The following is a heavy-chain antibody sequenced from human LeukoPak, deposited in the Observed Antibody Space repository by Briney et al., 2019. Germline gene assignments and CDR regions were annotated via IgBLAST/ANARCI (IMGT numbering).Heavy chain of an antibody. V-gene: IGHV4-4*02. Sequence: TSETLSLTCAVSGGSISSSNWWSWVRQPPGKGLEWIGEIYHSGSTNYNPSLKSRVTISVDKSKNQFSLKLSSVTAADTAVYYCARGGGHYYDSSGYWFPLDYWGQGTLVTVSS. CDR3: ARGGGHYYDSSGYWFPLDY. CDR2: IYHSGST. J-gene: IGHJ4*02. D-gene: IGHD3-22*01. CDR1: GGSISSSNW.